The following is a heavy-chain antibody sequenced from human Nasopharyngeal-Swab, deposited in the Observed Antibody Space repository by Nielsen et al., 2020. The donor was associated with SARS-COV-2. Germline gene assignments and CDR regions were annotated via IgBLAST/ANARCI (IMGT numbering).Heavy chain of an antibody. V-gene: IGHV3-53*01. CDR3: ARVRQSGAYFPFDS. CDR2: LKSGGGT. Sequence: GGSLRLSCVASGFTVSSNFVSWVRQAPGKGLEWVSLLKSGGGTFYADSVRGRFTISRDNSRNTVYLQMNSLRAEDTAVYCCARVRQSGAYFPFDSWGLGTLVTVSS. CDR1: GFTVSSNF. D-gene: IGHD1-26*01. J-gene: IGHJ4*02.